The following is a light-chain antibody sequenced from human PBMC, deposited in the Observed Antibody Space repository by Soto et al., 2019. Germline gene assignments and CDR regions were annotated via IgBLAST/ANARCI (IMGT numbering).Light chain of an antibody. Sequence: EIVLTQSPATLSLSPGERATLSCRASQSVSSYLASYQQKPGQAPRLLLYDASNRATGIPARFSGSGSGTDFTLTISRLEPEDFAVYNCQQRSNWPITFGQGTRLEIK. CDR1: QSVSSY. CDR2: DAS. V-gene: IGKV3-11*01. J-gene: IGKJ5*01. CDR3: QQRSNWPIT.